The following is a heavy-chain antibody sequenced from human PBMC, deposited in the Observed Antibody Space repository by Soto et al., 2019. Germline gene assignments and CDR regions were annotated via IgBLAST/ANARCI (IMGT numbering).Heavy chain of an antibody. Sequence: HPGGSLRLSCAASGFTFSSYGMHWVRQAPGKGLEWVAVIWYDGSNKYYADSVKGRFTISRDNSKNTLYLQMNSLRAEDTAVYYCARESIAARPAGGGMDVWGQGTTVTVSS. CDR2: IWYDGSNK. V-gene: IGHV3-33*01. J-gene: IGHJ6*02. D-gene: IGHD6-6*01. CDR1: GFTFSSYG. CDR3: ARESIAARPAGGGMDV.